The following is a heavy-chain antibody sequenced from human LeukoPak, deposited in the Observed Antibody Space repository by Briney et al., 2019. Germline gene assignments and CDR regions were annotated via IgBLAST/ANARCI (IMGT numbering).Heavy chain of an antibody. V-gene: IGHV3-66*01. J-gene: IGHJ4*02. CDR3: ARGYIAAAGIVDY. Sequence: GGSLRLSCAASGFTVSTNYMSWVRQAPGKGLEWVSVIYSGGSTYYADSVKGRFTISRDNSKNTLYLQMNSLRAEDTAVYYCARGYIAAAGIVDYWGQGTLVTVSS. D-gene: IGHD6-13*01. CDR1: GFTVSTNY. CDR2: IYSGGST.